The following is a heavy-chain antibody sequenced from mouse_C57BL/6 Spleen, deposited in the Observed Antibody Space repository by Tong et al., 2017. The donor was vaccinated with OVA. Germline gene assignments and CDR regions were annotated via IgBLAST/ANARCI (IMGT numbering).Heavy chain of an antibody. J-gene: IGHJ2*01. CDR1: GYTFSSYW. D-gene: IGHD3-1*01. CDR2: ILPGSGST. CDR3: AREAARATSDY. Sequence: VQLQESGAELMKPGASVKISCKATGYTFSSYWIEWVKPRPGHGLEWIGEILPGSGSTNYNEKFKGKATFTADTSSNTAYMQLSSLTSEDSAVYYCAREAARATSDYWGQGTTLTVSS. V-gene: IGHV1-9*01.